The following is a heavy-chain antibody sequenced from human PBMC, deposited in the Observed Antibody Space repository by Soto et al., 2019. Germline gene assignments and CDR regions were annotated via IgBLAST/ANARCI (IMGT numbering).Heavy chain of an antibody. CDR1: GFTFSTYW. CDR2: INSDGSST. D-gene: IGHD2-15*01. V-gene: IGHV3-74*01. J-gene: IGHJ3*02. CDR3: ARVRCSGGSCRDAYDI. Sequence: EVQLVESGGGLVQPWGSQRLSCAASGFTFSTYWMHWVRQAPGKGLVWVSRINSDGSSTSYADSVKGRFSISRDNAKNTLYLQMNSLRAEDTAMYYCARVRCSGGSCRDAYDIWGQGTMVTVSS.